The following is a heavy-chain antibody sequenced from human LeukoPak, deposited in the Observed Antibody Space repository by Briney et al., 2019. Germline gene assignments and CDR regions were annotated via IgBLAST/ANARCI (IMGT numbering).Heavy chain of an antibody. Sequence: SQTLSLTCTVSGGSISSGSYYWSWIRQPAGKGLEWLGRIYTSGSTNYNPSLKSRVTISVDTSKNQFSLKLSSVTAADTAVYYCARTVGYYDILTGYYKENWFDPWGQGTLVTVSS. D-gene: IGHD3-9*01. CDR1: GGSISSGSYY. V-gene: IGHV4-61*02. CDR3: ARTVGYYDILTGYYKENWFDP. J-gene: IGHJ5*02. CDR2: IYTSGST.